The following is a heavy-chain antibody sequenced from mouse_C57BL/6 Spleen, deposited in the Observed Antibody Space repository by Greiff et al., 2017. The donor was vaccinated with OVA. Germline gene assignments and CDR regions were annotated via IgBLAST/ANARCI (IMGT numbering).Heavy chain of an antibody. CDR1: GFTFSDYG. D-gene: IGHD1-1*01. CDR2: ISSGSSTI. CDR3: ARAYYYGSSLWFAY. J-gene: IGHJ3*01. V-gene: IGHV5-17*01. Sequence: DVKLVESGGGLVKPGGSLKLSCAASGFTFSDYGMHWVRQAPEKGLEWVAYISSGSSTIYYADTVKGRFTISRDNAKNTLFLQMTSLRSEDTAMYYCARAYYYGSSLWFAYWGQGTLVTVSA.